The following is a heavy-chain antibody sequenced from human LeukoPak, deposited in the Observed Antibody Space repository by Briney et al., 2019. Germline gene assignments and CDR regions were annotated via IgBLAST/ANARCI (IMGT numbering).Heavy chain of an antibody. CDR3: AKDGGSYSEYYFDY. Sequence: GGSLRLSCTASEFTVRKNYMLWVRQAPGKGLEWVSAISGSSGRTYYADSVKGRFTISRDISKNTLYLQMNSLRAEDTAVYYCAKDGGSYSEYYFDYWGQGTLVTVSS. CDR1: EFTVRKNY. D-gene: IGHD1-26*01. J-gene: IGHJ4*02. V-gene: IGHV3-23*01. CDR2: ISGSSGRT.